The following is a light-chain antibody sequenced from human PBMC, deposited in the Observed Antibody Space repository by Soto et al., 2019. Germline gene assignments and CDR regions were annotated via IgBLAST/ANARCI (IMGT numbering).Light chain of an antibody. CDR1: QSVSSY. Sequence: EIVLTQSPATLSLSPGERATLSCRASQSVSSYLAWYQQKPGQAPRLLIYDASNRATGIPARFSGSGSGTDFTLTISSLEPEDFAVYYCLQRSNPLSFGPGTKVDIK. CDR2: DAS. V-gene: IGKV3-11*01. CDR3: LQRSNPLS. J-gene: IGKJ3*01.